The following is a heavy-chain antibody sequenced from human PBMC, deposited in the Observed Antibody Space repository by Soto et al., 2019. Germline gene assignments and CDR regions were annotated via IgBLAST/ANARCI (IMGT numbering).Heavy chain of an antibody. J-gene: IGHJ4*02. V-gene: IGHV3-66*01. Sequence: EVQLVESGGGLVQPGGSLRLSCAASGFTVSSFYMTWVRQAPGKGLQWVAVISSGGCTYYADSVKGRFTISRDNSKNTLYLEMNSLRAEDTAVYYCARDTFGGAYDFLHGGQGTLVTVSS. CDR1: GFTVSSFY. CDR3: ARDTFGGAYDFLH. D-gene: IGHD3-3*01. CDR2: ISSGGCT.